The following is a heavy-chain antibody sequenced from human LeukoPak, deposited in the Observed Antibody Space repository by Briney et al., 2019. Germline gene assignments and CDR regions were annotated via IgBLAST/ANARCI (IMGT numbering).Heavy chain of an antibody. V-gene: IGHV3-11*01. CDR3: ARDAYGSGFGDYFDY. J-gene: IGHJ4*02. D-gene: IGHD3-10*01. Sequence: GGSLRLSCAASGFTFSDYYMTWIRQAPGKGLEWVAYISSSGDTIYYAGSVKGRFTISRDNAKNSLYLQMNSLRVEDTAVYYCARDAYGSGFGDYFDYWGQGTLVTVSS. CDR1: GFTFSDYY. CDR2: ISSSGDTI.